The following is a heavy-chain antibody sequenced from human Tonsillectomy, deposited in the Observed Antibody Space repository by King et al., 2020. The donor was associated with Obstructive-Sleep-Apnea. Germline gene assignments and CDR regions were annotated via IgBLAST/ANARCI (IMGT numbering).Heavy chain of an antibody. J-gene: IGHJ6*02. Sequence: VQLVESGGGLVQPGGSLRLSCAASGFTISSFWMHWVRHAPGKGLVWGSRITTDGSYTSYADSVKGRFTISRDNAKNTLFLQMNSLRAEDTAVYYCARSGDYGKFYYYGVDVWGPGTTVTVSS. CDR3: ARSGDYGKFYYYGVDV. D-gene: IGHD4-17*01. CDR2: ITTDGSYT. CDR1: GFTISSFW. V-gene: IGHV3-74*01.